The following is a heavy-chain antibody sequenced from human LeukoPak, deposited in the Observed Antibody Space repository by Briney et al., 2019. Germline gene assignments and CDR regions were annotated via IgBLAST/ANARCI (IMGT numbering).Heavy chain of an antibody. CDR3: ARSIPYGTTWYGRSDY. D-gene: IGHD6-13*01. Sequence: GGSLRLSCAASGFTFSSTSMSWVRQAPGKGLEWVANIKPDGTTKFYVDSVKGRFTISRDNALNSLYLQMNSLRAEDTAIYYCARSIPYGTTWYGRSDYWGQGTLVTVSS. V-gene: IGHV3-7*03. CDR1: GFTFSSTS. CDR2: IKPDGTTK. J-gene: IGHJ4*02.